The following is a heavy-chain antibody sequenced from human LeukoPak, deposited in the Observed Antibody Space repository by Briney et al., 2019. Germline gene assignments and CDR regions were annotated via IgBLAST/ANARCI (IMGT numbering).Heavy chain of an antibody. CDR3: ARDEHYSSSWYGVNPSAFDM. CDR2: IYTSGST. J-gene: IGHJ3*02. CDR1: GGSISSYY. Sequence: SSETLSLTCTVSGGSISSYYWSWIRQPPGKGLEWIGRIYTSGSTNYNPSLKSRVTMSVDPSKNQFSLKLSSVTAADTAVYYCARDEHYSSSWYGVNPSAFDMWAEGTVVSVSS. V-gene: IGHV4-4*07. D-gene: IGHD6-13*01.